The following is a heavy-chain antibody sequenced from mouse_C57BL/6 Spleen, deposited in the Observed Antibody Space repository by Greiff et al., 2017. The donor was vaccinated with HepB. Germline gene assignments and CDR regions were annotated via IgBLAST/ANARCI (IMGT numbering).Heavy chain of an antibody. CDR2: IYPGDGDT. D-gene: IGHD2-4*01. CDR3: AREGLRRRYFDY. CDR1: GYAFSSYW. V-gene: IGHV1-80*01. J-gene: IGHJ2*01. Sequence: VQLQQSGAELVKPGASVKISCKASGYAFSSYWMNWVKQRPGKGLEWIGQIYPGDGDTNYNGKFKGKATLTADKSSSTAYMQLSSLTSEDSAVYFCAREGLRRRYFDYWGQGTTLTVSS.